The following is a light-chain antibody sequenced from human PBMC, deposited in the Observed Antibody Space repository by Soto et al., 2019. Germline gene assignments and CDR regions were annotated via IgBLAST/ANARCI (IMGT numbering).Light chain of an antibody. J-gene: IGLJ2*01. V-gene: IGLV2-23*01. CDR1: SSDVGSYNL. CDR2: EGS. CDR3: CSYAGSSTLV. Sequence: QSALTQPASVSGSPGQSITISCTGTSSDVGSYNLASWYQQHPGKAPKLMIYEGSKRPSGVPNRFSGSKSGNTASLTISGLQAEDEADYYCCSYAGSSTLVFGGGTKVTVL.